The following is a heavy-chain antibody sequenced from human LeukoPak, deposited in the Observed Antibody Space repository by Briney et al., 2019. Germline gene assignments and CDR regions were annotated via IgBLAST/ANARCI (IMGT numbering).Heavy chain of an antibody. Sequence: SVKVSCKTSGGTFSSFAIAWVRQAPGQGPEWMAGIIPIFATTNYAQEFQGRVSLTADESTSTVYMELSSLRYDDTAVYYCARGPPLTFDHTPEGYYHYYMDVWGDGTTVTISS. CDR2: IIPIFATT. J-gene: IGHJ6*03. V-gene: IGHV1-69*13. CDR3: ARGPPLTFDHTPEGYYHYYMDV. CDR1: GGTFSSFA. D-gene: IGHD1-14*01.